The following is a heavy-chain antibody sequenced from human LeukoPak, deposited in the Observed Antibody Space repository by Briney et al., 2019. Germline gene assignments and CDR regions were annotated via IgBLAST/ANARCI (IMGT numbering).Heavy chain of an antibody. CDR3: AREGGTYPNWFYP. V-gene: IGHV4-4*07. CDR1: GGSISGYY. Sequence: SSETLSLTCTVSGGSISGYYCNWIRQPAGKGLEWIGRIYSSGMSNYNPSLKSRVTMSVDTSKNQFSLKLSSVTAADTAVYYCAREGGTYPNWFYPWGQGTLVTVSS. J-gene: IGHJ5*02. D-gene: IGHD1-26*01. CDR2: IYSSGMS.